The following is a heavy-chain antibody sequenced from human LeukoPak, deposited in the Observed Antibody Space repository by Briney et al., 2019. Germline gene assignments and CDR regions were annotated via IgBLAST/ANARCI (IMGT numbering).Heavy chain of an antibody. V-gene: IGHV3-33*01. CDR2: IWYDGSNK. Sequence: ERSLRLSSAASGFTFSSYGMHWVRQAPGKGLEWVVVIWYDGSNKYYADSVKGRFTISRDNSKNTLYLQMNSLRAEDTAVYYCARDPITMILDETTLDYWGQGTLVTVSS. J-gene: IGHJ4*02. CDR1: GFTFSSYG. D-gene: IGHD3-22*01. CDR3: ARDPITMILDETTLDY.